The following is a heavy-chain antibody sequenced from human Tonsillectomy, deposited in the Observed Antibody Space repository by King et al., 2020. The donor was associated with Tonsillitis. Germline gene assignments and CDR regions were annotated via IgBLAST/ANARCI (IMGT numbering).Heavy chain of an antibody. CDR1: GFTFSSYA. D-gene: IGHD3-3*01. J-gene: IGHJ4*02. V-gene: IGHV3-23*04. CDR3: AKNMYYDFWSGIGYFDY. Sequence: VQLVESGGGLVQPGGSLRLSCAASGFTFSSYAMTWVRHAPGKGLEWVSAISGIGGSPYYADSVKGRFTVYRDNSKNTRYLQMNSLRAEDTAVYYCAKNMYYDFWSGIGYFDYWGQGTLVTVSS. CDR2: ISGIGGSP.